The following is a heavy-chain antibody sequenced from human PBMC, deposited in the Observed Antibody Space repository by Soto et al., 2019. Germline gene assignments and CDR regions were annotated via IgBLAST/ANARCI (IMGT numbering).Heavy chain of an antibody. J-gene: IGHJ4*02. V-gene: IGHV4-31*03. CDR3: AGSRASSMFDY. CDR2: LYNTGIT. CDR1: VGSVTVGGYY. D-gene: IGHD3-10*01. Sequence: SETLAVSCSFSVGSVTVGGYYGSWIRQLRGKGLEWIGYLYNTGITFYNPSLKSRVTISLDTSKSQFSLKLTSVTAADTAMYYCAGSRASSMFDYWGQGSTVTVSS.